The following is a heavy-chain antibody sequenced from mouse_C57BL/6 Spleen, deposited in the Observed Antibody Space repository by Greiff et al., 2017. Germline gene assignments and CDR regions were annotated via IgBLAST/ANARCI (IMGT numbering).Heavy chain of an antibody. Sequence: VQVVESGPELVKPGASVKISCKASGYAFSSSWMNWVKQRPGKGLEWIGRIYPGDGDTNYNGKFKGKATLTADKSSSTAYMQLSSLTSEDSAVYFCARYGSSFDYWGQGTTLTVSS. CDR1: GYAFSSSW. D-gene: IGHD1-1*02. V-gene: IGHV1-82*01. CDR3: ARYGSSFDY. J-gene: IGHJ2*01. CDR2: IYPGDGDT.